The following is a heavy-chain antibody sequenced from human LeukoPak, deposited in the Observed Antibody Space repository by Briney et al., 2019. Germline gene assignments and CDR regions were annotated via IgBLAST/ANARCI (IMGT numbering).Heavy chain of an antibody. J-gene: IGHJ5*02. V-gene: IGHV4-38-2*01. D-gene: IGHD6-13*01. Sequence: SETLSLTCAVSGYSISSGYYWGWIRQPPGKGLEWIGSIYHSGSTYYSPSLKSRVTISVDTSKNQFSLKLSSVTAADTAVYYCARVDWGSSWQRVWFDPWGQGTLVTVSS. CDR2: IYHSGST. CDR1: GYSISSGYY. CDR3: ARVDWGSSWQRVWFDP.